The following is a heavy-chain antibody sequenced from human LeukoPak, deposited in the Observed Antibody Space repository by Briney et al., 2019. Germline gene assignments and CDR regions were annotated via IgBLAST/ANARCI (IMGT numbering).Heavy chain of an antibody. V-gene: IGHV4-34*01. Sequence: PSETLSLTCAVYGGSFSGYYWSWIRQPPGKGLEWIGEINHSGSTNYNPSLKGRVTISVDTSKNQFSLKLSSVTAADTAVYYCARDLTMVREKSVSWGQGTLVTVSS. CDR1: GGSFSGYY. J-gene: IGHJ4*02. CDR3: ARDLTMVREKSVS. D-gene: IGHD3-10*01. CDR2: INHSGST.